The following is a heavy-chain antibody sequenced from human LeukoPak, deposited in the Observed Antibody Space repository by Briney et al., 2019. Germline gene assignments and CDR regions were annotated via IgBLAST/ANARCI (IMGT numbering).Heavy chain of an antibody. Sequence: ASVKVSCKASGYTFTGQYIHWVRQAPGQGLEWMGWIDPNSGGTNYAQKFQGRVTMTRDTSISTVYMELSRLTSDDTAVYYCASRSASGNWFLAYWGQGSPGHPLL. CDR3: ASRSASGNWFLAY. D-gene: IGHD3-10*01. CDR2: IDPNSGGT. V-gene: IGHV1-2*02. J-gene: IGHJ4*02. CDR1: GYTFTGQY.